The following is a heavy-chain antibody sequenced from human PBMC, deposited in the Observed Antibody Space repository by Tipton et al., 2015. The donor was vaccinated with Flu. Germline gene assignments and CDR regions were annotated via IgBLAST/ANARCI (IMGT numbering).Heavy chain of an antibody. V-gene: IGHV1-18*01. CDR3: ARDLIYYGSGSDWDDTFDI. J-gene: IGHJ3*02. CDR2: ISAYDGDT. Sequence: QVQLVQSGAEVKKPGASVKVSCQASGYTFTNYGLSWVRQAPGQGLEWMGWISAYDGDTNYAQKLQGRITLTTDTSTNTAYMELRSLRSDDTAVYYCARDLIYYGSGSDWDDTFDIWGHGTMVTVSS. CDR1: GYTFTNYG. D-gene: IGHD3-10*01.